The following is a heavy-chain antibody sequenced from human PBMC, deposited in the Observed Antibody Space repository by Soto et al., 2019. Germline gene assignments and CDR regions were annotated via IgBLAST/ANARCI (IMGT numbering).Heavy chain of an antibody. V-gene: IGHV3-33*01. CDR3: ATATRTDWDSRGYFQH. D-gene: IGHD2-21*02. CDR1: GFTFSTYG. Sequence: QVQLVESGGGVVQPGRSLRLSCAASGFTFSTYGMHWVRQAPGKGLEWVALIWYDGRHENYADSVKGRFTISRDNSKNTLYLQMNSLRAEDMAVYYCATATRTDWDSRGYFQHWGQGTLVTVSS. J-gene: IGHJ1*01. CDR2: IWYDGRHE.